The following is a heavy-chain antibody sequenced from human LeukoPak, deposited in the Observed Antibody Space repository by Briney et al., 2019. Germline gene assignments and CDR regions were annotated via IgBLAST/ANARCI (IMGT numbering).Heavy chain of an antibody. Sequence: SETLSLTCTVSGGSISSYYWSWIRQPPGKGLEWIGYIYYSGSTNYNPSLKSRVTISVDTSKNQFSLKLSSVTTADTAVYYCARTLKDYYDSSGYYYYYYMDVWGKGTTVTVSS. D-gene: IGHD3-22*01. J-gene: IGHJ6*03. CDR1: GGSISSYY. CDR2: IYYSGST. V-gene: IGHV4-59*01. CDR3: ARTLKDYYDSSGYYYYYYMDV.